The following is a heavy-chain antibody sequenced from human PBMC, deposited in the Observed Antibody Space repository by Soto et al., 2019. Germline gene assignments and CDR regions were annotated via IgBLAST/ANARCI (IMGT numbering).Heavy chain of an antibody. D-gene: IGHD3-16*02. CDR3: AKDKWEVSYYFDY. J-gene: IGHJ4*02. CDR1: GFTFADYA. V-gene: IGHV3-9*01. CDR2: ISWNTGSI. Sequence: EVQLVESGGGLVQPGRSLRLSCAASGFTFADYAMHWVRQAPGKGLEWVSGISWNTGSIGYADSVKGRFTISRDNAKHSLYLQMNSLRAEDTALYYCAKDKWEVSYYFDYWGQGTLVTVSS.